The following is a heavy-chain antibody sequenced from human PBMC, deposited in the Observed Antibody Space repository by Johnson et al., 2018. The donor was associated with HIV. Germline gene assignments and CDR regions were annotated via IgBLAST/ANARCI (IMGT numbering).Heavy chain of an antibody. D-gene: IGHD6-13*01. V-gene: IGHV3-9*01. CDR3: AKQQLARGCYAFDI. CDR2: LSWNRGSI. CDR1: GFTFDDYV. J-gene: IGHJ3*02. Sequence: VQLVESGGGWVQPGRSLRLSCAASGFTFDDYVMHWVRQAPGKGLEWVSGLSWNRGSIGYADSVKGRFTISRDNAKNSLHLQMNSLRAEDTAVYYCAKQQLARGCYAFDIWGQGTMVTVSS.